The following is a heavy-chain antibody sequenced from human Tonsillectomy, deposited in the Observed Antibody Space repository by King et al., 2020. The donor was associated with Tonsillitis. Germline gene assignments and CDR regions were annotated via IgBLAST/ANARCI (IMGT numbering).Heavy chain of an antibody. D-gene: IGHD3-10*01. CDR2: IYHSGST. Sequence: QLQESGSGLVKPSQTLSLTCAVSGGSISSGGYSWSWIRQPPGKGLEWIGYIYHSGSTYYNPSLKSRVTISVDRSKNQFSLKLSSVTAADTAVYYCAETDMVRGASDTDFDYWGQGTLVTVSS. CDR1: GGSISSGGYS. J-gene: IGHJ4*02. CDR3: AETDMVRGASDTDFDY. V-gene: IGHV4-30-2*01.